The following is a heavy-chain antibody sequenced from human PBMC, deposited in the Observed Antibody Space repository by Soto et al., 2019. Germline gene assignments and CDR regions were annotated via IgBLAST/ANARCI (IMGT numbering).Heavy chain of an antibody. V-gene: IGHV4-31*03. CDR1: GGSISSGGYY. CDR2: IYYSGST. Sequence: QVQLQESGPGLVKPSQTLSLTCTVSGGSISSGGYYWSWIRQHPGKGLEWIGYIYYSGSTYNNPPIRRRVTLAVDTSKTQFSLKLSSVTAADTAVYYCATSIFPWGQGTLVTVSS. CDR3: ATSIFP. D-gene: IGHD4-4*01. J-gene: IGHJ5*02.